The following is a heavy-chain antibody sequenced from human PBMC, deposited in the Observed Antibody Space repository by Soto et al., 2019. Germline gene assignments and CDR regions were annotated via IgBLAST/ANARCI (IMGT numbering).Heavy chain of an antibody. CDR2: IYPGDSDT. CDR1: GYSFTSYW. D-gene: IGHD2-15*01. V-gene: IGHV5-51*01. J-gene: IGHJ6*03. Sequence: PGESLKISCKGSGYSFTSYWIGWVRQMPGKGLEWMGIIYPGDSDTRYSPSFQGQVTISADKSISTAYLQWSSLKASDTAMYYCARHLSGYCSGGSCYSDYYYMDVWGKGTTVTVSS. CDR3: ARHLSGYCSGGSCYSDYYYMDV.